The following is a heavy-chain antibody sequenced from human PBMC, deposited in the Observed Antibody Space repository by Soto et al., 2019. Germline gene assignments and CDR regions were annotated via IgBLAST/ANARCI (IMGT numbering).Heavy chain of an antibody. Sequence: SETLSLTCTVSGGSINNYYWNWIRQPPGKGLEWIGYIYYSGSTSYSPSLKSRVIISVDTSMSQFSLKLSSVTAADTALYFCARGTTVTSKFYYYHGMDVWGQGTTVTVSS. CDR2: IYYSGST. D-gene: IGHD4-17*01. CDR1: GGSINNYY. V-gene: IGHV4-59*01. CDR3: ARGTTVTSKFYYYHGMDV. J-gene: IGHJ6*02.